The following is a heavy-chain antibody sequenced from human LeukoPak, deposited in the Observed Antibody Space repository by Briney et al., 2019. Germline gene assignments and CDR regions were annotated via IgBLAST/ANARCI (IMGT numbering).Heavy chain of an antibody. D-gene: IGHD3-10*01. Sequence: GGSLRLSCASSGFSFTDYCLTWIRQAPGKGLEWISHITNGGSPIYYADSVKGRFTISRDNAKNSLYLQMNSLRAEDTAVYYCAKFRYGSASFSDYCGQGSLVTVSS. CDR2: ITNGGSPI. J-gene: IGHJ4*02. CDR1: GFSFTDYC. CDR3: AKFRYGSASFSDY. V-gene: IGHV3-11*01.